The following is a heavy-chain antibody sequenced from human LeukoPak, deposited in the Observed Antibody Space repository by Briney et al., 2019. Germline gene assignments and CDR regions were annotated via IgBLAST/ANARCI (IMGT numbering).Heavy chain of an antibody. Sequence: GGSLRLSCAASGFNFNDYAMHWVRLAPGKGLEWVSGISWKSGSIGYADSVKGRFTISRDNAKNSLYLQMNSLRAEDTALYYCAKDIDYYDSSGFIYWGQGTLVTVSS. V-gene: IGHV3-9*01. CDR1: GFNFNDYA. J-gene: IGHJ4*02. CDR2: ISWKSGSI. D-gene: IGHD3-22*01. CDR3: AKDIDYYDSSGFIY.